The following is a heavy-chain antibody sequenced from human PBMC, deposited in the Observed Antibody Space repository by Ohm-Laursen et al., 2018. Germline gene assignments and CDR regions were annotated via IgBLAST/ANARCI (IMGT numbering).Heavy chain of an antibody. CDR1: GGSISSYY. D-gene: IGHD4-17*01. CDR3: ARQDSGDYYFDY. J-gene: IGHJ4*02. V-gene: IGHV4-4*07. Sequence: SETLSLTCTVSGGSISSYYWSWIRQPAGKGLEWIGRIYTSGSTNYNPSLESRVTISADTSKNQFSLRLTSATAADTAVYYCARQDSGDYYFDYWGQGTLVTVSS. CDR2: IYTSGST.